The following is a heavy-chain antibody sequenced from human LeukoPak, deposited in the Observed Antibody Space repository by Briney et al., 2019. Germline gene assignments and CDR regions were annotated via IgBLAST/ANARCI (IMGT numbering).Heavy chain of an antibody. CDR3: ARDGYNFEGVDTAEYLQH. V-gene: IGHV3-53*01. CDR1: GFTVSSNY. Sequence: GGSLRLSCAASGFTVSSNYMSWVRQAPGKGLEWVSVIYSGGSTYYADSVKGRFTISRDNSKNTLYLQMNSLRAEDTAVYYCARDGYNFEGVDTAEYLQHWGQGTLVTVSS. J-gene: IGHJ1*01. D-gene: IGHD5-24*01. CDR2: IYSGGST.